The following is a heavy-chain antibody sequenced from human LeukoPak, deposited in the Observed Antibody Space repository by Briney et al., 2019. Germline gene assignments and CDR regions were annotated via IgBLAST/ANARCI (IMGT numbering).Heavy chain of an antibody. J-gene: IGHJ4*02. V-gene: IGHV4-61*10. CDR1: GGSISSGSYY. CDR2: IYYSGST. D-gene: IGHD5-12*01. Sequence: SQTLSLTCTVSGGSISSGSYYWSWIRQPAGKGLEWIGYIYYSGSTNYNPSLKSRVTISVDTSKNQFSLKLSSVTAADTAVYYCARARSGYYFDYWGQGTLVTVSS. CDR3: ARARSGYYFDY.